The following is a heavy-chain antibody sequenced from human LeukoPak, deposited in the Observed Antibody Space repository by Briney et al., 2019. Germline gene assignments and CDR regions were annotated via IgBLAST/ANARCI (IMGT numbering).Heavy chain of an antibody. V-gene: IGHV4-39*07. CDR1: GGSISSSSYY. Sequence: SETLSLTCTVSGGSISSSSYYWGWIRQPPGKGLEWIGSIYYSGSTYYNPSLKSRVTISVDTSKNQFSLKLSSVTAADTAVYYCARGSSWYFYYYYYMDVWGKGTTVTVSS. D-gene: IGHD6-13*01. CDR2: IYYSGST. J-gene: IGHJ6*03. CDR3: ARGSSWYFYYYYYMDV.